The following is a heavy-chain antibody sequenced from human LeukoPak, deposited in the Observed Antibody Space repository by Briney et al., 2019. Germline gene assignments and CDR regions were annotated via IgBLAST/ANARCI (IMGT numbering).Heavy chain of an antibody. CDR2: MNPNSGNT. V-gene: IGHV1-8*01. Sequence: ASVKVSCKASGYTFTSYDINWVRQATGQGLEWMGWMNPNSGNTGYAQKFQGRVTMTRNTSISTAYMELSSLRSEDTAVYYCATTGIKYYYYGMDVWGQGTTVTVSS. D-gene: IGHD1-1*01. J-gene: IGHJ6*02. CDR3: ATTGIKYYYYGMDV. CDR1: GYTFTSYD.